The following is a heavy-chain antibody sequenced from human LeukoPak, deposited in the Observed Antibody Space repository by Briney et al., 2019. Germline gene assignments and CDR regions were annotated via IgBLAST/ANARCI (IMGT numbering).Heavy chain of an antibody. CDR1: GGSISSYY. CDR3: ARGVAAQWEDYYYYGMDV. Sequence: SETLSLTCTVSGGSISSYYWSWIRQPPGKGLEWIGYIYYSGSTNYNPSLKSRVTIPVDTSKNQFSLKLSSVTAADTAVYYCARGVAAQWEDYYYYGMDVWGQGTTVTVSS. CDR2: IYYSGST. V-gene: IGHV4-59*08. D-gene: IGHD2-15*01. J-gene: IGHJ6*02.